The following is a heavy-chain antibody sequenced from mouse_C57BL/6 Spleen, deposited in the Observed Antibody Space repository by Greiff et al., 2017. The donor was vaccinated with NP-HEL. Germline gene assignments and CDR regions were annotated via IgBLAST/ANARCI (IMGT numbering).Heavy chain of an antibody. CDR1: GYSFTGYY. CDR2: INPSTGGT. V-gene: IGHV1-42*01. CDR3: ARRGGYDGYYFDY. J-gene: IGHJ2*01. Sequence: VQLQQSGPELVKPGASVKISCKASGYSFTGYYMNWVKQSPEKSLEWIGEINPSTGGTTYNQKFKAKATLTVDKSSSTAYMQLKSLTSEDSAVYYCARRGGYDGYYFDYWGQGTTLTVSS. D-gene: IGHD2-2*01.